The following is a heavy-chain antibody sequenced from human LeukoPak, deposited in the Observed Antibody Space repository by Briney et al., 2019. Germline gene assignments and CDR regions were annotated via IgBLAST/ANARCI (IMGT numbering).Heavy chain of an antibody. J-gene: IGHJ4*02. CDR2: IYYTGST. V-gene: IGHV4-59*08. D-gene: IGHD6-6*01. CDR3: ARHRAYSSSSPFDY. CDR1: GGSISSLD. Sequence: SETLSLTCSVSGGSISSLDWSWIRQPPGKGVEWIGYIYYTGSTNYNPSLKSRVTMFVDMSKNQFSLRLSSVTAADTAVYYCARHRAYSSSSPFDYWGQGTLVTVSS.